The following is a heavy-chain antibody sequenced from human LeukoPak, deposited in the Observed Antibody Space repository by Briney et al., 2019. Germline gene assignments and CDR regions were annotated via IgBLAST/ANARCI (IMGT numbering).Heavy chain of an antibody. CDR1: GYTFTGYY. V-gene: IGHV1-2*02. CDR3: ARDRAAAGSWGYYYYYMDV. J-gene: IGHJ6*03. CDR2: INPNSGGT. D-gene: IGHD6-13*01. Sequence: ASVTVSCKASGYTFTGYYMHWVRQAPGQGLEWMGWINPNSGGTNYAQKFQGRVTMTRDTSISTAYMELSRLRSDDTAVYYCARDRAAAGSWGYYYYYMDVWGKGTTVTVSS.